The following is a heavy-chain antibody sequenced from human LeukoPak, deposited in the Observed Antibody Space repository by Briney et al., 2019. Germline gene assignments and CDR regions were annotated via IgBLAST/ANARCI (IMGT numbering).Heavy chain of an antibody. CDR2: INPNSGGT. CDR1: GYTFSTYG. J-gene: IGHJ5*02. D-gene: IGHD3-10*01. V-gene: IGHV1-2*02. Sequence: ASVKVSCKASGYTFSTYGITWVRQAPGQGLEWMGWINPNSGGTNYAQKFQGRVTMTRDTSISTAYMELSRLRSDDTAVYYCARDLVFITMVQGVMYNWFDPWGQGTLVTVSS. CDR3: ARDLVFITMVQGVMYNWFDP.